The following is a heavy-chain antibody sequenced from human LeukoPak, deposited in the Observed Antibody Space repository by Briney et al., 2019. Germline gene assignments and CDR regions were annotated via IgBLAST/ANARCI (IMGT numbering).Heavy chain of an antibody. CDR3: ARSGSYANDAFHI. CDR2: LYTSGGT. CDR1: GGSISSYH. Sequence: SETLSLTCTVSGGSISSYHWSWIRQPAGKGVEWVGRLYTSGGTNYNPSLKRRVSMSVDTSKSQFSLELNSVTAADTAVYYCARSGSYANDAFHIWGQGTMVTVSS. J-gene: IGHJ3*02. D-gene: IGHD1-26*01. V-gene: IGHV4-4*07.